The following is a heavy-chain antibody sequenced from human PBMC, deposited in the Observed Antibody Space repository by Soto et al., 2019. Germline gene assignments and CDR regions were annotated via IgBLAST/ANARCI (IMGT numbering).Heavy chain of an antibody. V-gene: IGHV3-15*07. D-gene: IGHD6-6*01. CDR1: GFTFSNAW. J-gene: IGHJ4*02. CDR3: TIGAPQSIAARLIGY. Sequence: EVQLVESGGGLVKPGGSLRLSCAASGFTFSNAWMNWVRQAPGKGLEWVGRIKSKTDGGTTDYGAPVKGRFTMARDDSRSTLSLKMKSLKCEDVAVYYCTIGAPQSIAARLIGYWGQGSLVTVSS. CDR2: IKSKTDGGTT.